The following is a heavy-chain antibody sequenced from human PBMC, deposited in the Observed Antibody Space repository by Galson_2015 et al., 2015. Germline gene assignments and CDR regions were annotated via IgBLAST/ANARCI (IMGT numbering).Heavy chain of an antibody. CDR3: AKSRGTTRGAFDI. V-gene: IGHV3-9*02. D-gene: IGHD4-17*01. CDR2: ISWNSGSI. CDR1: GFTSDDYA. Sequence: SLRLSCAASGFTSDDYAMHWVRQAPGKGLEWVSGISWNSGSILYADSVKGRFTLSRDNAKNSLFLQMNSLRVEDTALYYCAKSRGTTRGAFDIWGQGTMVTVSS. J-gene: IGHJ3*02.